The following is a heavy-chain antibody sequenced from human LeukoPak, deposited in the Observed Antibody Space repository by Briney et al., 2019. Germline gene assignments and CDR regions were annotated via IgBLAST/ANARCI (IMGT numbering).Heavy chain of an antibody. D-gene: IGHD6-13*01. CDR2: IWYDGSNK. CDR1: GFTFSSYG. Sequence: GGSLRLSCAASGFTFSSYGMHWVRQAPGKGLEWVAVIWYDGSNKYYADSVKGRFTISRDNSKNTLYLQMNSLRAEDTAVYYCARSIAHSSSWSIDYYYYGMDVWGQGTTVTVSS. J-gene: IGHJ6*02. V-gene: IGHV3-33*01. CDR3: ARSIAHSSSWSIDYYYYGMDV.